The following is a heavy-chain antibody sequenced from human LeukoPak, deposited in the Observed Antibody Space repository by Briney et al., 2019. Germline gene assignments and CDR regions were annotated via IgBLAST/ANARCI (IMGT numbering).Heavy chain of an antibody. D-gene: IGHD3-22*01. CDR1: GFTFSSYD. CDR3: ARGRGEYYDSSGQFDY. J-gene: IGHJ4*02. Sequence: PGGSLRLSCAASGFTFSSYDMHWVRRATGKGLEWVSAIGTAGDTYYPGSVKGRFTISRENAKNSLYLQMNSLRAGDTAVYYCARGRGEYYDSSGQFDYWGQGTLVTVSS. CDR2: IGTAGDT. V-gene: IGHV3-13*01.